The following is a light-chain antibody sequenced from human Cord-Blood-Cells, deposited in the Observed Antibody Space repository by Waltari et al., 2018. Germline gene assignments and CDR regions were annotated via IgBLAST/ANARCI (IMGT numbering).Light chain of an antibody. V-gene: IGKV1-33*01. CDR3: QQYDNLPYT. Sequence: DIQMTHSPSSLSASVGDRVTITCQASQDISNYLNWYQQKPGKAPKLLIYDASNLETGDPSRFSGSVSGTDFTCTISSLQPEDIATYYCQQYDNLPYTVGQGTKLESK. J-gene: IGKJ2*01. CDR2: DAS. CDR1: QDISNY.